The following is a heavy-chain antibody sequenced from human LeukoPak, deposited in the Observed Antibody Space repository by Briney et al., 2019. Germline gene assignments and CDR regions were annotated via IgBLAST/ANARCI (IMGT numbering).Heavy chain of an antibody. CDR2: IYTSGTT. CDR3: VIEGTYCTHGVCYEY. D-gene: IGHD2-8*01. Sequence: SETLSLXCTVSGDSISSYYWSWIRQPAGKGLQWIGRIYTSGTTNYNPSLKSRLTMSIDTSKNQFSLRLSSVTAADTAVYYCVIEGTYCTHGVCYEYWGQGTLVTVSS. J-gene: IGHJ4*02. V-gene: IGHV4-4*07. CDR1: GDSISSYY.